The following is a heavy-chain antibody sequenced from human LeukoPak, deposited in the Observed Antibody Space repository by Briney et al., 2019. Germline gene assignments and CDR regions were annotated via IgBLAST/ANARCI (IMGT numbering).Heavy chain of an antibody. CDR2: IYYSGST. V-gene: IGHV4-30-4*01. Sequence: SETLSLTCTVSGGSTSSGDYYWSWIRQPPGKGLEWIGYIYYSGSTYYNPSLKSRVTISVDTSKNQFSLKLSSVTAADTAVYYCARDRLEGYYYGMDVWGKGTTVTVSS. CDR3: ARDRLEGYYYGMDV. D-gene: IGHD6-25*01. J-gene: IGHJ6*04. CDR1: GGSTSSGDYY.